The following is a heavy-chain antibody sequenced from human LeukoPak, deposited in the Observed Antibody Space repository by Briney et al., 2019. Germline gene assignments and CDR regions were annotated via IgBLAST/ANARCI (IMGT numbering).Heavy chain of an antibody. J-gene: IGHJ4*02. D-gene: IGHD2-21*01. Sequence: ASVKVSCKASGGTFSSYTISWVRQAPGQGLEWMGRIIPILGIANYAQKFQGRVTITADKSTSTAYMELSSLRSEDTAVYYCARDGSGYCGGDCYYFDYWGQGTLVTVSS. CDR3: ARDGSGYCGGDCYYFDY. V-gene: IGHV1-69*04. CDR1: GGTFSSYT. CDR2: IIPILGIA.